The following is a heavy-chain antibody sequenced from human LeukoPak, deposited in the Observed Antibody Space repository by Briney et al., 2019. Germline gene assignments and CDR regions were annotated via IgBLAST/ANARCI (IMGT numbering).Heavy chain of an antibody. D-gene: IGHD2-15*01. CDR1: RFTFSNYG. Sequence: PGGSLRLSCAASRFTFSNYGVNWVRQTPGKGLEWVANIKPDGSEKYYVDSVKGRFTISRDNAKNSLYLQMDSLRAEDTAVYYCARILAWGQGTLVTVSS. J-gene: IGHJ5*02. CDR3: ARILA. CDR2: IKPDGSEK. V-gene: IGHV3-7*03.